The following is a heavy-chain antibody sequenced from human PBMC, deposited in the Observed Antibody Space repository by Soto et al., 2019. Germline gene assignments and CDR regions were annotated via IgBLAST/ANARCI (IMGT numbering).Heavy chain of an antibody. CDR2: IYYSGST. D-gene: IGHD2-15*01. CDR3: ASSGAAKSFDP. V-gene: IGHV4-61*01. J-gene: IGHJ5*02. Sequence: QVQLQESGPGLVKPSETLSLTCTVSGGSVSSGSYYWSWFRQPPGKGLEWIVYIYYSGSTNYNPSLNSRVTISVDTSKNQFSLKLSSVNAADTAVYYCASSGAAKSFDPWGQGTLVTVS. CDR1: GGSVSSGSYY.